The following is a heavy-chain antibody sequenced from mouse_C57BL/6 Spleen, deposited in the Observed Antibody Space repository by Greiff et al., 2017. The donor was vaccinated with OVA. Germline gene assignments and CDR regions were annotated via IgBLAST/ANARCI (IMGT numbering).Heavy chain of an antibody. CDR3: VSPFYDGYSAWFAY. D-gene: IGHD2-3*01. V-gene: IGHV10-1*01. CDR1: GFSFTTYA. CDR2: IRSKSNNYAT. Sequence: EVKLVESGGGLVQPKGSLKLSCAASGFSFTTYAMNWVRQAPGKGLEWVARIRSKSNNYATYYADSVKDRFTISRDDSESMLYLQMNNLKTEDTAMYYCVSPFYDGYSAWFAYWGQGTLVTVSA. J-gene: IGHJ3*01.